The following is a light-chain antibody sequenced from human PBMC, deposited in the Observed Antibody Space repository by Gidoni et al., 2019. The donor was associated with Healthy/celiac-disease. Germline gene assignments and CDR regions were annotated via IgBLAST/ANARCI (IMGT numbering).Light chain of an antibody. CDR1: QSVSSN. CDR2: GAS. V-gene: IGKV3-15*01. Sequence: IVMTPSPATLSVSPGESATLSCRASQSVSSNLAWYQQKPGQAPRLLIYGASTRANGIPARFSGSGSGTEFTLTISSMQSEDFAVYYCQQYNNWPPYTFGPGTKVDIK. J-gene: IGKJ3*01. CDR3: QQYNNWPPYT.